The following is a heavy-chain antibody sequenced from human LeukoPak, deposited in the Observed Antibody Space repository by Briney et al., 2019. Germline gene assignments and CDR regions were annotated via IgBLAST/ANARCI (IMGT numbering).Heavy chain of an antibody. CDR3: VRKTATEEVYFDN. V-gene: IGHV3-21*01. J-gene: IGHJ4*02. CDR1: GFTFSSYS. CDR2: ISGSSSYI. Sequence: GGSLRLSCAASGFTFSSYSMNWVCQAPGKGLEWVSSISGSSSYIYYADSVRGRFIISRDNAKNSLYLQMNSLRPEDTAKYFCVRKTATEEVYFDNWGQGTPVTVSS.